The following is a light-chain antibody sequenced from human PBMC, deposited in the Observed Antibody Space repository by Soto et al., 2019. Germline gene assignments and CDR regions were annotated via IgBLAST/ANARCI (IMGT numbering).Light chain of an antibody. V-gene: IGLV2-8*01. J-gene: IGLJ2*01. CDR1: SRDIGGYDF. CDR3: SSYGGSNNLL. Sequence: QSALTQPPSASGSPGQSVTISCTGTSRDIGGYDFVSWYQQHPGKAPKLWIYDVIKRPSGVPDRFSGSKSGNTASLTVSGLQTDDEADYYCSSYGGSNNLLFGGGTKLPVL. CDR2: DVI.